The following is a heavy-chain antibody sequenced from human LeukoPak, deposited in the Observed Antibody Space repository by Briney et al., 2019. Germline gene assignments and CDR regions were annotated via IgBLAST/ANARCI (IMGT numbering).Heavy chain of an antibody. CDR2: IYYSGST. CDR3: ASLARYYYGSGWPSIDY. D-gene: IGHD3-10*01. CDR1: GGSISSYY. Sequence: SETLSLTCTVSGGSISSYYWSWIRQPPGKGLQWIGYIYYSGSTNYNPSLKSRVTISVDTSKNQFSLKLSSVTAADTAVYYCASLARYYYGSGWPSIDYWGQGTLVTVSS. V-gene: IGHV4-59*01. J-gene: IGHJ4*02.